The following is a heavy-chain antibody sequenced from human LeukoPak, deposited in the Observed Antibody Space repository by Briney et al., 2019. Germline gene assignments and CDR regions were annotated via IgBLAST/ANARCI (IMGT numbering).Heavy chain of an antibody. CDR1: GFTFRSYD. D-gene: IGHD6-19*01. J-gene: IGHJ4*02. CDR3: ARGGIPVAGIDEIDF. CDR2: IGIGGDT. Sequence: PGRSLRLSCAASGFTFRSYDMHWVRQVTGKGLEWVSAIGIGGDTHYLDSVKGRFTISRENAKNSLYLQMDSPRAGDTAVYYCARGGIPVAGIDEIDFWGQGTLVTVAS. V-gene: IGHV3-13*01.